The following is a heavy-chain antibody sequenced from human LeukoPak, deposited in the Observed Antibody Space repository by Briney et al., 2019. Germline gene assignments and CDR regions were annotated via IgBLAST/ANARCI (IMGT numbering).Heavy chain of an antibody. CDR3: ARDRRSGWSLYYYGMDV. Sequence: GGSLRLSCPASGFTFSSYGMHWLRQAPGKGLEWVAVIWYDGSNKYYADSVKGRFTISRDNSKNTLYLQMNSLRAEDTAVYYCARDRRSGWSLYYYGMDVWGQGTTVTVSS. CDR1: GFTFSSYG. CDR2: IWYDGSNK. V-gene: IGHV3-33*01. D-gene: IGHD6-19*01. J-gene: IGHJ6*02.